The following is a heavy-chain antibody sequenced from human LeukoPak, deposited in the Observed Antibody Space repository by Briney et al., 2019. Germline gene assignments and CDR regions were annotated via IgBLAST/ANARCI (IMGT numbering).Heavy chain of an antibody. CDR1: GFTFSSHG. CDR3: AKSLGVGAYTLYKGFDQ. CDR2: ISGGDGST. D-gene: IGHD1-1*01. Sequence: PGGSLRLSCAASGFTFSSHGMNWVRQAPGKGLEWVSSISGGDGSTYYVDFVKGRFTISRDNSKNTLHLQMSSLRAEDTAVYYCAKSLGVGAYTLYKGFDQWGQGTLVTVSS. J-gene: IGHJ4*02. V-gene: IGHV3-23*01.